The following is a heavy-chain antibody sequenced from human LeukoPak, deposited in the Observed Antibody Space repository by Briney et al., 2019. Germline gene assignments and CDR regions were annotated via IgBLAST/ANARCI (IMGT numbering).Heavy chain of an antibody. CDR3: ARDLYCSSTSCRNDY. D-gene: IGHD2-2*01. CDR2: ISSSSYI. J-gene: IGHJ4*02. Sequence: GGSLRLSCAASGFTFSSYSMNWVRQAPGKGLEWVSSISSSSYIYYADSVKGRFTISRDNAKNSLYLQMNSLRAEDTAVYYCARDLYCSSTSCRNDYWGQGTLVTVSS. CDR1: GFTFSSYS. V-gene: IGHV3-21*01.